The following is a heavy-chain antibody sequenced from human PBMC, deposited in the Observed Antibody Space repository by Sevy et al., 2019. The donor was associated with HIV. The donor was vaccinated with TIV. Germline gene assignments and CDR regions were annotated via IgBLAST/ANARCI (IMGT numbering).Heavy chain of an antibody. CDR2: INPNSGGT. J-gene: IGHJ4*02. V-gene: IGHV1-2*02. CDR1: GYTFTDYF. D-gene: IGHD6-6*01. Sequence: ASVKVSCKASGYTFTDYFMHWVRQAPGQGLEWMGWINPNSGGTNYAQKLQGRVTMTRDTSISTAYMGLTRLRSDDTAVYYCAGVLRSSSGTDYWGQGTLVTVSS. CDR3: AGVLRSSSGTDY.